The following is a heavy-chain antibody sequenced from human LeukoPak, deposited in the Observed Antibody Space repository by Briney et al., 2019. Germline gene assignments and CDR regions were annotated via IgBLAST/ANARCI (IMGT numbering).Heavy chain of an antibody. D-gene: IGHD5-12*01. J-gene: IGHJ6*03. CDR1: GYSISSGYY. V-gene: IGHV4-38-2*02. CDR2: IYYSGST. Sequence: SETLSLTCTVSGYSISSGYYWGWIRQPPGKGLEWIGSIYYSGSTYYNPSLKSRVTISVDTSKNQFSLKLSSVTAADTAVYYCARLSGYGLHYYYYMDVWGKGTTVTVSS. CDR3: ARLSGYGLHYYYYMDV.